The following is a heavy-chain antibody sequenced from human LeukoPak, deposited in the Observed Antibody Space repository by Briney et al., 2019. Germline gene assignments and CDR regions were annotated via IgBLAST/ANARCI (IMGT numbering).Heavy chain of an antibody. J-gene: IGHJ4*02. Sequence: SETLSLTCTVSGGSISSSSYYWGCIRQPPGKGLEWIANIYYSGSTYYNPSLKSRVTISVDTSKNQFSLKLSSVTAADTAVYYCARSSSRPLDYWGQGTLVTVSS. CDR3: ARSSSRPLDY. CDR2: IYYSGST. V-gene: IGHV4-39*01. D-gene: IGHD6-13*01. CDR1: GGSISSSSYY.